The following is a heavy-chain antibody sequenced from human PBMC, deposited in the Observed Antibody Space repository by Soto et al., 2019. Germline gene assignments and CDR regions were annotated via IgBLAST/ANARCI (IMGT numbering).Heavy chain of an antibody. V-gene: IGHV4-4*07. CDR3: ARAAYNYGPFDY. J-gene: IGHJ4*02. Sequence: ETLSHAYRVPERTRSKYDFMWIRKHAGKGLEWIGRIFTSGRTNLNPSLKSRVTMSVDTSKNHFSLNLTSVTAAATAVYYCARAAYNYGPFDYWGQGTLVNVSA. D-gene: IGHD5-18*01. CDR2: IFTSGRT. CDR1: ERTRSKYD.